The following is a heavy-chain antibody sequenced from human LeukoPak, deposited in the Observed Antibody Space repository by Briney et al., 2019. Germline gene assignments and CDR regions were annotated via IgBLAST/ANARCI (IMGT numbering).Heavy chain of an antibody. CDR2: ISSTSSYI. CDR3: AKIQGWFNTAFQI. J-gene: IGHJ3*02. V-gene: IGHV3-21*04. CDR1: GFTFSSYI. Sequence: GGSLRLSCAASGFTFSSYIINWVRQAPGKGLEWVSSISSTSSYIYYADSVKGRFTISRDNAKNSLFLQMNSLRAEDTAVYYCAKIQGWFNTAFQIGGQGTMVTVSS. D-gene: IGHD6-19*01.